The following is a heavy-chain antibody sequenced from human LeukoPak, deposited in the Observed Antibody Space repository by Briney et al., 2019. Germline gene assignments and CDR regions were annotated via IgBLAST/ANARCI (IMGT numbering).Heavy chain of an antibody. J-gene: IGHJ4*02. CDR3: ARGHSSSSWGSFGY. CDR2: INSDGSST. V-gene: IGHV3-74*01. CDR1: GFTFSSYW. D-gene: IGHD6-6*01. Sequence: GGSLRLSCAASGFTFSSYWMHWVRQAPGKGLVWVSRINSDGSSTSYADSVKGRFTISRDNAKNTLYLQMNSLRAEDTAVYYCARGHSSSSWGSFGYWGQGTLVTVSS.